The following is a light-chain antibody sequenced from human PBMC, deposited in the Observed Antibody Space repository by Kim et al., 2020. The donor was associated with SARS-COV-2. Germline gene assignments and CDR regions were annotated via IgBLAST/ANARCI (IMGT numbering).Light chain of an antibody. J-gene: IGLJ3*02. CDR2: GNS. CDR3: QSYDSSLSGWV. Sequence: QVVTISCTGSSSNIGAGYDVHWYQQLPGTAPKLLIYGNSNRPSGVPDRFSGSKSGTSASLAITGLQAEDEADYYCQSYDSSLSGWVFGGGTQLTVL. V-gene: IGLV1-40*01. CDR1: SSNIGAGYD.